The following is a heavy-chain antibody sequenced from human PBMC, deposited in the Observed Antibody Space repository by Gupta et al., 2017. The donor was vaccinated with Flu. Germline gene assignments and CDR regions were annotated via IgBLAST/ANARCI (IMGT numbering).Heavy chain of an antibody. CDR1: GGTFTSYG. J-gene: IGHJ6*03. CDR2: IIPLFGAA. CDR3: ARQTVIDHHYYYMDI. V-gene: IGHV1-69*06. D-gene: IGHD4-4*01. Sequence: QVQLVQSGAEGKESGSSVKVSCKTTGGTFTSYGISWVRQAPGQGPEWMGGIIPLFGAAKYAQKFRGRVTSTADKSTSTSYMELNRLTFDDTAVYYCARQTVIDHHYYYMDIWGRGTTVIV.